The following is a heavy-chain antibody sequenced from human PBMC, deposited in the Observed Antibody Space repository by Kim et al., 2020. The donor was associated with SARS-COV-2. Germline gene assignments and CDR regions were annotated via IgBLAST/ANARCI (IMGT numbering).Heavy chain of an antibody. J-gene: IGHJ4*02. D-gene: IGHD6-13*01. V-gene: IGHV1-3*01. Sequence: YSQKFQGRVTITRDTSASTAYMELSSLRSEDTAVYYCARSPGEQQLEFDYWGQGTLVTVSS. CDR3: ARSPGEQQLEFDY.